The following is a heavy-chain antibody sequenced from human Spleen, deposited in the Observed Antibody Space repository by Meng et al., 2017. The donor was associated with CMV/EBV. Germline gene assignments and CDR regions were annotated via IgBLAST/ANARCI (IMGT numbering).Heavy chain of an antibody. V-gene: IGHV3-48*04. D-gene: IGHD6-6*01. J-gene: IGHJ4*03. CDR2: ISSRSTTI. CDR1: GFTFSSYS. Sequence: GGSLRLSCAASGFTFSSYSINWVRQAPGKGLEWVSYISSRSTTIHYADSVKGRFTVSRGNAKKSLYLQMNSLRAEDTAVYYCARADGSEYSSSSGLGGIDYWGQGTTVTVSS. CDR3: ARADGSEYSSSSGLGGIDY.